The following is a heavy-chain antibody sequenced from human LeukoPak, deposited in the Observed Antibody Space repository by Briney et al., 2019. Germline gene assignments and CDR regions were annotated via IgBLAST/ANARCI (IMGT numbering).Heavy chain of an antibody. Sequence: SETLSLTCAVYGGSFSGYYWSWIRQPPGKGLEWIGEINHSGSTNYNPSLKSRVTISVDTSKNQFSLKLSSVTAADTTVYYCARDNPNDAFDIWGQGTMVTVSS. CDR2: INHSGST. V-gene: IGHV4-34*01. D-gene: IGHD5-24*01. CDR3: ARDNPNDAFDI. CDR1: GGSFSGYY. J-gene: IGHJ3*02.